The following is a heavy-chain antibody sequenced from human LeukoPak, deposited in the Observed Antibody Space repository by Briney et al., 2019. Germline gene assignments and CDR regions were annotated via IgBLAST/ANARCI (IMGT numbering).Heavy chain of an antibody. V-gene: IGHV1-69*02. CDR1: GGTFSSYT. Sequence: GASVKVSCKASGGTFSSYTISWVRQAPGQGLEWMGRIIPILGIANYAQKFQGRVTITADKSTSTAYMELSSLRSEDTAVYYCARQTTGYSNEDFVDYWGQGTLVTVSS. CDR2: IIPILGIA. CDR3: ARQTTGYSNEDFVDY. J-gene: IGHJ4*02. D-gene: IGHD4-11*01.